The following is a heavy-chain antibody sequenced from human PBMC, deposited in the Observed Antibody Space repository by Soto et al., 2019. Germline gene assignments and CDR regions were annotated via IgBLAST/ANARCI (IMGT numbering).Heavy chain of an antibody. D-gene: IGHD2-15*01. CDR3: AKEIFAAAHAATSAFDL. J-gene: IGHJ4*02. Sequence: GGSLRLSCAASGFTFSSHAMGCLRQAPGAGPEWVAFVDGSGGDTSYADSVKGRFTISRDNSDNSLFLHMNSLRAEDTGRYFCAKEIFAAAHAATSAFDLWGQGTLVTVSS. CDR2: VDGSGGDT. CDR1: GFTFSSHA. V-gene: IGHV3-23*01.